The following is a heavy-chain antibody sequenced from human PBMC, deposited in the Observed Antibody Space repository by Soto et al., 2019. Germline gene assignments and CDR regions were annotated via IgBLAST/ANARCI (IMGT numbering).Heavy chain of an antibody. Sequence: EVQLVESGGGLIQPGGSLRLSCAASGFTFSNYNMNWVRQAPGKGLEWVSHISSGSSTIYDADSVKGRFTISRDNAKNTPYLQMNDLRDEDTAVYYGAREPASSGYYRPFDFWGQGTLVTVSS. CDR2: ISSGSSTI. CDR3: AREPASSGYYRPFDF. D-gene: IGHD3-22*01. CDR1: GFTFSNYN. J-gene: IGHJ4*02. V-gene: IGHV3-48*02.